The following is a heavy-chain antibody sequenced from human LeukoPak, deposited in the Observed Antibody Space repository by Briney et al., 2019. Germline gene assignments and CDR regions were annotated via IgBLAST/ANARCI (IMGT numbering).Heavy chain of an antibody. CDR2: ISSSSSYI. V-gene: IGHV3-21*01. Sequence: DPGGSLRLSCAASGFTFSSYSMNWVRQAPGKGLEWVSSISSSSSYIYYADSVKGRFTISRDNAKNSLYLQMNSLRAEDTAVYYCARDLGGYYDILTGLTGGFDYWGQGTLVTVSS. CDR3: ARDLGGYYDILTGLTGGFDY. J-gene: IGHJ4*02. CDR1: GFTFSSYS. D-gene: IGHD3-9*01.